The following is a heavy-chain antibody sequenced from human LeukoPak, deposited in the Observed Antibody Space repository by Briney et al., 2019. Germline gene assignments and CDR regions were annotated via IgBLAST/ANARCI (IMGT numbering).Heavy chain of an antibody. J-gene: IGHJ4*02. Sequence: GGSLRLSCAASGFTFCGYAMSCVRETPGERVGRGSAISGSGDYTYYADSVKGRFTISRDNFKNTLNLQMNSLRAEDKAVYYCAKWASYYYDSSGYIAFGYWGQGTPVTVSS. CDR2: ISGSGDYT. CDR3: AKWASYYYDSSGYIAFGY. V-gene: IGHV3-23*01. D-gene: IGHD3-22*01. CDR1: GFTFCGYA.